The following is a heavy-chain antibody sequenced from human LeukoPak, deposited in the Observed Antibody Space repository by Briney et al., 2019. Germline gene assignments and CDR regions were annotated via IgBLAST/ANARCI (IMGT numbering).Heavy chain of an antibody. CDR1: GGSISSGGYY. CDR2: IYNTGTT. Sequence: SETLSLTCTVSGGSISSGGYYWSSIRQHPGKGLEWIGYIYNTGTTNYNPSLKSRVTISLDTSKNQFSLKLSSVTAADTAVYYCARDRSDGSGWYYFDYWGQGTLVTVSS. V-gene: IGHV4-61*08. J-gene: IGHJ4*02. CDR3: ARDRSDGSGWYYFDY. D-gene: IGHD6-19*01.